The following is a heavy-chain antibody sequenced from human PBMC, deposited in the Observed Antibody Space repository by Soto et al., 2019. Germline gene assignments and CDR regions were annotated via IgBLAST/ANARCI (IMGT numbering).Heavy chain of an antibody. Sequence: EVQLVESGGGLVQPGGSLRLSCAVSGFTISTQTLNWVRQAPGKGLEWVSYMGWDFSPIYADSVKGRFTISIDNAKNSLYLQMNSLRAEDTAMYYCARDKDYAFDVWGQGTMVTVSS. V-gene: IGHV3-48*01. CDR1: GFTISTQT. CDR2: MGWDFSPI. J-gene: IGHJ3*01. CDR3: ARDKDYAFDV.